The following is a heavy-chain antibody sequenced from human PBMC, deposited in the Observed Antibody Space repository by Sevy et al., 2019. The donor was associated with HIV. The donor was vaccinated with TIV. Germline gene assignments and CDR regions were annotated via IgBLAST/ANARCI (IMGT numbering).Heavy chain of an antibody. CDR3: ASEGYYDSSGYSYI. J-gene: IGHJ3*02. V-gene: IGHV3-11*01. CDR1: GFTFSDYY. D-gene: IGHD3-22*01. Sequence: GGSLRLSCAASGFTFSDYYMSWIRQAPGKGLEWVSYISSSGSTIYYADSVKGRFTISRDNAKNSLYLQMNSLRAEDTAVYYCASEGYYDSSGYSYIWGQGTMVTVSS. CDR2: ISSSGSTI.